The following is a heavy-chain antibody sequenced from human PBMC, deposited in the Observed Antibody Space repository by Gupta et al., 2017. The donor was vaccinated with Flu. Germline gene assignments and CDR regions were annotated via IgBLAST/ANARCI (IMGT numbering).Heavy chain of an antibody. CDR3: ARDPTYSSAWIAL. V-gene: IGHV3-7*01. J-gene: IGHJ1*01. Sequence: WMTWVRQAPGKGPEWVANIKYDGSEKYYVDSVKGRFNVSRDNAKSTLYLHMTSLRAEDTAVYYCARDPTYSSAWIALWGQGTLVTVSS. CDR2: IKYDGSEK. CDR1: W. D-gene: IGHD6-19*01.